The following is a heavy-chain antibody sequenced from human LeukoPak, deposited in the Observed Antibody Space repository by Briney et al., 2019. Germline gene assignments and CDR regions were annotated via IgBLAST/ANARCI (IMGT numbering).Heavy chain of an antibody. CDR3: ARLTVEGWLVDY. CDR1: GGSISSSSYS. V-gene: IGHV4-39*01. D-gene: IGHD1-14*01. J-gene: IGHJ4*02. Sequence: PSETLSLTCTVSGGSISSSSYSWGWIRQPPGKGLEWIGSIYYSGSTYYNPSLKSRVTISVDTSKNQFSLKLSSVTAADTAVYYCARLTVEGWLVDYWGQGTLVTVSS. CDR2: IYYSGST.